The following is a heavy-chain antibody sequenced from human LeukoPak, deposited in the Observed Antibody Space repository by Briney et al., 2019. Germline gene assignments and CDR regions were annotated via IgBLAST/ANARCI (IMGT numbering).Heavy chain of an antibody. Sequence: SGPALVKPTQTLTLTCTFSGFSLSTRRMCVSWVRQPPGKALERLARIDWDDDKYYSSSLKTRLTISKDTSKNQVVLTMSNVDPVDTATYYCARIVYYDRSGYYLAYFDSWGQGTLVTVSS. D-gene: IGHD3-22*01. J-gene: IGHJ4*02. CDR2: IDWDDDK. V-gene: IGHV2-70*11. CDR1: GFSLSTRRMC. CDR3: ARIVYYDRSGYYLAYFDS.